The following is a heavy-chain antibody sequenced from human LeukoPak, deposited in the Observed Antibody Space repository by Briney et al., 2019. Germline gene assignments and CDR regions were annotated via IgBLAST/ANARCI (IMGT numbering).Heavy chain of an antibody. V-gene: IGHV1-8*02. Sequence: ASVKVSCKASGYTFTSYDINWVRQATGQGLEWMGWMNPNSGNTGYAQKFQGRVTMTTDTSTSTAYMELRSLRSDDTAVYYCARDHVVTDYWGQGTLVTVSS. CDR1: GYTFTSYD. CDR3: ARDHVVTDY. CDR2: MNPNSGNT. J-gene: IGHJ4*02. D-gene: IGHD2-15*01.